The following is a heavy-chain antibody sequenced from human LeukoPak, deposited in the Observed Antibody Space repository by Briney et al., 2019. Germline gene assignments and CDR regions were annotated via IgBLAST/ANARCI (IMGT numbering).Heavy chain of an antibody. J-gene: IGHJ6*03. CDR2: INSDGSST. CDR3: ARSTSHYYYYYMDV. Sequence: GGSLRLSCAASGLTFSTYWMHWVRQAPGKGLVWVSRINSDGSSTTYADSVMGRFTISRDNATNTLYLQINSLRAEDTAVYYCARSTSHYYYYYMDVWGKGTTVTISS. CDR1: GLTFSTYW. V-gene: IGHV3-74*01.